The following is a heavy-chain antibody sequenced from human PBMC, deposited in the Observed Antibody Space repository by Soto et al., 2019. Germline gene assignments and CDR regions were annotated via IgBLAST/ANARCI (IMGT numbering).Heavy chain of an antibody. V-gene: IGHV3-30-3*01. J-gene: IGHJ6*02. Sequence: GGSLRLSCAASGFTFSSYAMHWVRQAPGKGLEWVAVISYDRSNKYYADSVKGRFTISRDNSKNTLYLQMNSLRAEDTAVYYCARVRVRGTSNYYYYGMDVWGQGTTVTVSS. CDR1: GFTFSSYA. CDR2: ISYDRSNK. D-gene: IGHD3-10*01. CDR3: ARVRVRGTSNYYYYGMDV.